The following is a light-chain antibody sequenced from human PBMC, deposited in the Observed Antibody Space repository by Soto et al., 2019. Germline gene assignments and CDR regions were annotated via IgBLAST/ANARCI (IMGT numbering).Light chain of an antibody. CDR2: GAS. J-gene: IGKJ3*01. CDR1: QSLSSNY. CDR3: QLYARSAIFT. V-gene: IGKV3-20*01. Sequence: EIVLTQSPGTLSLSPGERATLSCRASQSLSSNYLAWYQQKPGQAPRLFIYGASSRASGIPDRLSGSGSGTDFPLTIISLEPEDFAVYYCQLYARSAIFTLGPGTTVD.